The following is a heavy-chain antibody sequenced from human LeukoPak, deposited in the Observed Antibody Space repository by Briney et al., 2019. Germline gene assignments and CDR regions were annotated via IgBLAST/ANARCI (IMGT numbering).Heavy chain of an antibody. V-gene: IGHV3-23*01. CDR1: GFTFSSYS. CDR3: AKSPGPYSSAWYGDF. CDR2: ISGSGGST. Sequence: GGSLRLSCAASGFTFSSYSMNWVRQAPGKGLEWVSGISGSGGSTYYADSLKGRFTISRDNSKDTLYLQMNSLRAEDTAVYYCAKSPGPYSSAWYGDFWGQGTVVTVSS. D-gene: IGHD6-13*01. J-gene: IGHJ4*02.